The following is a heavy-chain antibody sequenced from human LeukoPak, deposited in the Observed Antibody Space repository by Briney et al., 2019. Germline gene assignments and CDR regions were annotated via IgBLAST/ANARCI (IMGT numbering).Heavy chain of an antibody. V-gene: IGHV3-7*01. CDR3: ARYYYGSGSYYFDY. J-gene: IGHJ4*02. Sequence: PGGSLRLSCAASGFTVSSYWMSWVRQAPGKGREWVANIKQDGSEKYHVDSVKGRFTISRDNAKNSLYLQMNRLRAEDTAVYDCARYYYGSGSYYFDYWGQGTLVTVSS. CDR2: IKQDGSEK. CDR1: GFTVSSYW. D-gene: IGHD3-10*01.